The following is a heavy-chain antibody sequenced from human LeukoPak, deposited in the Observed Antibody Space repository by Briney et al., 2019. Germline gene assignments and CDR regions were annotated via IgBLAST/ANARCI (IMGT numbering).Heavy chain of an antibody. D-gene: IGHD5-24*01. J-gene: IGHJ5*02. CDR3: AKDPATRDGHGAWFDP. CDR1: GFTFDDYD. CDR2: ISGDGGST. Sequence: GGSLRLSCAAPGFTFDDYDMDWVRQAPGKGLEWVSLISGDGGSTYYADSVKGRFTISRDNSKNSLYLQMNSLRSEDTALYYCAKDPATRDGHGAWFDPWGQGTLVTVSS. V-gene: IGHV3-43*02.